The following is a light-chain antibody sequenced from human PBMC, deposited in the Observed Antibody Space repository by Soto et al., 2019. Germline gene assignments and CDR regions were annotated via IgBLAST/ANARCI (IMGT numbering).Light chain of an antibody. CDR1: QSVCSRC. CDR3: QHYGSTPWT. V-gene: IGKV3-20*01. CDR2: GAS. Sequence: EIVLTQSPGTLSLSPGEGGTLSCRASQSVCSRCLAWYQQKPGQAPRLLIFGASSRATGIPDTFSGSGSGTDFTLTISRLVPEDSAVYYCQHYGSTPWTFGQGTKVEI. J-gene: IGKJ1*01.